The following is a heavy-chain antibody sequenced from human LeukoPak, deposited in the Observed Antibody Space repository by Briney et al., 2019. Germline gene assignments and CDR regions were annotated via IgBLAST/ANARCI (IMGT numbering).Heavy chain of an antibody. Sequence: SQTLSLTCTVSGGSVSSGDYYWSWIRQHPGKGLEWIGYIFNSGTYYNPSLKSRVTISVDTSKNQFSLKLSSVTAADTAVYYCARVDPLITPLSGMDVWGQGTTVTVSS. J-gene: IGHJ6*02. CDR2: IFNSGT. CDR1: GGSVSSGDYY. V-gene: IGHV4-31*03. CDR3: ARVDPLITPLSGMDV. D-gene: IGHD3-16*01.